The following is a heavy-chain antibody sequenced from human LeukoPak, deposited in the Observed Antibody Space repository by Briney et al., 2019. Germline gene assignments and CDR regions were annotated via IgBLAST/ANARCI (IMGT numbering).Heavy chain of an antibody. CDR2: IYTSGST. Sequence: TSETLSLTCTVSGGSISSYYWSWIRQPAGKGLEWIGRIYTSGSTNYNPSLKSRVIMSVDTSKNQFSLKLSSVTAADTAVYYCARDRWFGESLNGMDVWGQGTTVTVSS. V-gene: IGHV4-4*07. CDR1: GGSISSYY. J-gene: IGHJ6*02. D-gene: IGHD3-10*01. CDR3: ARDRWFGESLNGMDV.